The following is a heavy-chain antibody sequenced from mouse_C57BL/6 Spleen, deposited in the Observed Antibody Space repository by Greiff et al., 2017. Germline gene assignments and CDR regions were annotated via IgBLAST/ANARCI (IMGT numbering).Heavy chain of an antibody. Sequence: VQLQQPGAELVKPGASVKLSCKASGYTFTSYWMQWVKQRPGQGLEWIGEIDPSDSYTNYNQKFKGKATLTVDTSSSTAYMQLSSLTSEDSAVYYCARRSNYSFAYWGQGTLVTVSA. V-gene: IGHV1-50*01. CDR1: GYTFTSYW. J-gene: IGHJ3*01. CDR2: IDPSDSYT. D-gene: IGHD2-5*01. CDR3: ARRSNYSFAY.